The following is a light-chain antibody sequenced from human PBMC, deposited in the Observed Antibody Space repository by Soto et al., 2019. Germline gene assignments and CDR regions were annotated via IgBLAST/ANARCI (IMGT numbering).Light chain of an antibody. V-gene: IGKV3-15*01. CDR2: GAS. Sequence: SPGALSMSPGERTPLACSASQSVSSSLAWYQQKPGQAPRLLIYGASTRATGIPARFSGSGSGTEFTLTISSLQSEDFAVYYCQQYNNWPPVTFGQGTRLEIK. CDR1: QSVSSS. CDR3: QQYNNWPPVT. J-gene: IGKJ5*01.